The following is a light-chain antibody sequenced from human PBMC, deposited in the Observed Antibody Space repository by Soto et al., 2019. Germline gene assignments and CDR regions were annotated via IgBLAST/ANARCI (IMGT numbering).Light chain of an antibody. CDR3: QQYDNLRIT. CDR1: QSISSW. V-gene: IGKV1-33*01. J-gene: IGKJ4*01. CDR2: DAS. Sequence: DIQMTQSPSTLSASVGDRVTITCRASQSISSWLAWYQQKPGKAPKLLIYDASNLETGVPSRFSGGGSGTDFTFTISSLQPEDIATYYCQQYDNLRITFGGGTKVDTK.